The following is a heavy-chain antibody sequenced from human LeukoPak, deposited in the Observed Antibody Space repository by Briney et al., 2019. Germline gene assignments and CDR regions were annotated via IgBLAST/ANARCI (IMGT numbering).Heavy chain of an antibody. CDR2: IYYSGST. CDR1: GGSISSGGYY. CDR3: ATGNLGDYGRDAFDI. Sequence: PSETLSLTCTVSGGSISSGGYYWSWIRQHPGKGLEWIGYIYYSGSTYYNPSLKSRVTISVDTSKNQFSLKLSSVTAADMAVYYCATGNLGDYGRDAFDIWGQGTMVTVSS. D-gene: IGHD4-17*01. V-gene: IGHV4-31*03. J-gene: IGHJ3*02.